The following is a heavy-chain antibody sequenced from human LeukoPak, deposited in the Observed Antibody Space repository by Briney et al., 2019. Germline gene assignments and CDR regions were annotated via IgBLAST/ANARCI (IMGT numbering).Heavy chain of an antibody. D-gene: IGHD4-11*01. CDR1: GFTFSNYA. CDR2: ISGSGGST. V-gene: IGHV3-23*01. Sequence: GGSLRLSCAASGFTFSNYAMNWVRQAPGKGLEWVSVISGSGGSTYYADSVKGRFTISRDNSKNTLYLQMNNLKTEDTAVYYCARGQHRVTYSDDAFDIWGQGTMVTVSS. CDR3: ARGQHRVTYSDDAFDI. J-gene: IGHJ3*02.